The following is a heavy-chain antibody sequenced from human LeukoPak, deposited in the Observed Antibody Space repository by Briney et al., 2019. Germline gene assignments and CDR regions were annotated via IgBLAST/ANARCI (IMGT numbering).Heavy chain of an antibody. CDR3: ARLRRDGSWSYYFDY. CDR2: MYYSGST. Sequence: PSETLSLTCAVSGGSISSYYWTWIRQPPGKGLEWIGHMYYSGSTKYSPSLKSRVTISVDTSKKQFSLKLSSVTAADTAVYYCARLRRDGSWSYYFDYWGQGTLVTVSS. CDR1: GGSISSYY. D-gene: IGHD2-15*01. J-gene: IGHJ4*02. V-gene: IGHV4-59*08.